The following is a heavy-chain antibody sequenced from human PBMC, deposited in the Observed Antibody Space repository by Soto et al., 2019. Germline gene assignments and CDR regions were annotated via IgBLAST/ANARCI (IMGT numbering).Heavy chain of an antibody. J-gene: IGHJ5*02. V-gene: IGHV2-5*02. Sequence: SGPTLVNPTQTLTLTCTFSGFSLSTSGVGVGWIRQPPGKALEWLALIYWDDDKRYSPSLKSRLTITKDTSKNQVDLTMTNKKPVDTATYYCAHTTYYYDSSGYHNWFDPWGQGTLVTVSS. CDR2: IYWDDDK. D-gene: IGHD3-22*01. CDR1: GFSLSTSGVG. CDR3: AHTTYYYDSSGYHNWFDP.